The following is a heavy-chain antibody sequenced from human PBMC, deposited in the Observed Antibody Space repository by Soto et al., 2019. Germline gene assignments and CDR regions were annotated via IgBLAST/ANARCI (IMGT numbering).Heavy chain of an antibody. CDR3: AGLGYCSGGSCYSYDY. D-gene: IGHD2-15*01. CDR1: GGSFSGYY. J-gene: IGHJ4*02. V-gene: IGHV4-34*01. CDR2: INHSGST. Sequence: SETLSLTCAVYGGSFSGYYWSWIRQPPGKGLEWIGEINHSGSTNYNPSLKSRVTISVDTSKNQFSLKLSSVTAADTAVYYCAGLGYCSGGSCYSYDYWGQGTLVT.